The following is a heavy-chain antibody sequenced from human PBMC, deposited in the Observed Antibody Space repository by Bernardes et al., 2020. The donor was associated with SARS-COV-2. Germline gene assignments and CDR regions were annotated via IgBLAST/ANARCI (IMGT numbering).Heavy chain of an antibody. CDR2: INHSGST. Sequence: TLSLTCAVYGGSFSGYYWSWIRQPPGKGLEWIGEINHSGSTNYNPSLKSRLTISVDTSKNQFSLKLSSVTAADTAVYYCARGRSGRDGYPKPGDYWGQGTLVTVSS. V-gene: IGHV4-34*01. CDR3: ARGRSGRDGYPKPGDY. CDR1: GGSFSGYY. J-gene: IGHJ4*02. D-gene: IGHD5-12*01.